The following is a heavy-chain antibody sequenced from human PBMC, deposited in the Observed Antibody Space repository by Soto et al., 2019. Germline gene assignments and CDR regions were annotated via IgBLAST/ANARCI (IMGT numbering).Heavy chain of an antibody. Sequence: PGGSLRLSCAASGFTFSSYEMNWVRQAPGKGLEWVSYISSSGSTIYYADSVKGRFTISRDNAKNSLYLQMNSLRAEDTAVYYCARVGCSSTSCYINYYYGMDVWGQGTTVTVSS. CDR2: ISSSGSTI. D-gene: IGHD2-2*02. J-gene: IGHJ6*02. CDR3: ARVGCSSTSCYINYYYGMDV. V-gene: IGHV3-48*03. CDR1: GFTFSSYE.